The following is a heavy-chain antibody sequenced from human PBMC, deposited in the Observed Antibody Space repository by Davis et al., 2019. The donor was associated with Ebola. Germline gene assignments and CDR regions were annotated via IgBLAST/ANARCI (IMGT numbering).Heavy chain of an antibody. CDR1: GFTFSGSA. D-gene: IGHD4-17*01. V-gene: IGHV3-73*01. CDR2: IRSKANSYAT. Sequence: GESLKISCAASGFTFSGSAMHWVRQASGKGLEWVGRIRSKANSYATAYAASVKGRFTIPRDDSENTAYLQMNSLKTEDTAVYYCTTTTVTTDYWGQCNLVTVSS. J-gene: IGHJ4*02. CDR3: TTTTVTTDY.